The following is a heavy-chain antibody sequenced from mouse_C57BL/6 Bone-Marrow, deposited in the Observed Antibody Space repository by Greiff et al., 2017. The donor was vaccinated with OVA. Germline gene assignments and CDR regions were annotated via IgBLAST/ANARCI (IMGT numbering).Heavy chain of an antibody. CDR3: APGEGDFFAY. V-gene: IGHV1-62-3*01. J-gene: IGHJ3*01. CDR2: IDPNSGGT. CDR1: GYTFTSYW. Sequence: VQLQQPGAELVKPGASVKLSCKASGYTFTSYWMHWVKQRPGRGLEWIGRIDPNSGGTKYNEKFKSKATLTVDQSSSTAYMQLNSLTSEDSAVYYCAPGEGDFFAYWGQGTLVTVSA. D-gene: IGHD3-3*01.